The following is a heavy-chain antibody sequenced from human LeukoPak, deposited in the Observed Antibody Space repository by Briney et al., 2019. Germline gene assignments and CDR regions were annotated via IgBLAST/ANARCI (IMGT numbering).Heavy chain of an antibody. CDR1: GGSFSSYY. CDR3: ARGRKLWLRGGWYFDL. CDR2: INHSGSA. J-gene: IGHJ2*01. V-gene: IGHV4-34*01. D-gene: IGHD5-18*01. Sequence: PSETLSLTCAVYGGSFSSYYWSWIRQPPGKGLEWIGEINHSGSANYNPSLKSRVTISVDTSKNQFSLKLSSVTAADTAVYYCARGRKLWLRGGWYFDLWGRGTLVTVSS.